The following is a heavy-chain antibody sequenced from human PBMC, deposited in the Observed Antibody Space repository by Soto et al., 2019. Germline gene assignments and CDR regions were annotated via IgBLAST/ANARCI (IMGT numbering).Heavy chain of an antibody. CDR1: GFTFSNYG. J-gene: IGHJ6*02. Sequence: ASVKVSCKASGFTFSNYGLNWVRQAPGQGLEWMGWVSANNGHTNYAQNLQGRVSVTTDTSTSTAYTELRGLTFDDTAVYYCARDIESVTAKHFFYYYAMDVWGQGTTVTVSS. V-gene: IGHV1-18*01. CDR3: ARDIESVTAKHFFYYYAMDV. D-gene: IGHD2-8*01. CDR2: VSANNGHT.